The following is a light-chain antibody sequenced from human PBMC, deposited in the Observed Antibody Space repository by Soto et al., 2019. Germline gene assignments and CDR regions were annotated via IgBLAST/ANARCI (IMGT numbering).Light chain of an antibody. CDR2: EVS. J-gene: IGLJ1*01. CDR3: GSYTSSNTYV. Sequence: QSVLTQPASVSGSPGQSITISCTGTSSDVGGYIYVSWYQQHPGKAPKLMIYEVSNRPSGVSNRFSGSKSSNTASLTISGLQAEDEADYYCGSYTSSNTYVFGTGTKATVL. V-gene: IGLV2-14*01. CDR1: SSDVGGYIY.